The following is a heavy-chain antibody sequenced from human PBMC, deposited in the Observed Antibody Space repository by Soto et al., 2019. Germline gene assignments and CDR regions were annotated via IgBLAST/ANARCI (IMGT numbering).Heavy chain of an antibody. CDR1: GYTFSSYG. D-gene: IGHD6-19*01. V-gene: IGHV3-30*18. CDR3: AKPKVIAVAGFDY. Sequence: GGCLRLSCAASGYTFSSYGMHWVRQAPGKGLEWVAVISYDGSNKYYADSVKGRFTISRDNSKNTLYLQINSLRAEDPAVYYCAKPKVIAVAGFDYWGQGTLVTVSS. J-gene: IGHJ4*02. CDR2: ISYDGSNK.